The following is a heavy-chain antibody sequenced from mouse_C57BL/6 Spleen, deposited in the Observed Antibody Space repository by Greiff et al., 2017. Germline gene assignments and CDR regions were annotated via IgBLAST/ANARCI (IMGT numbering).Heavy chain of an antibody. V-gene: IGHV1-72*01. CDR1: GYTFTSYW. Sequence: VQLQQPGAELVKPGASVKLSCKASGYTFTSYWMHWVKQRPGRGLAWIGRIDPNSGGTKYNEKFKSKATLTVDKPSSTAYLQPSSLTSEDAAVYFCASAKDDYGRSLFAYWGQGTLVTVSA. CDR2: IDPNSGGT. D-gene: IGHD1-1*01. J-gene: IGHJ3*01. CDR3: ASAKDDYGRSLFAY.